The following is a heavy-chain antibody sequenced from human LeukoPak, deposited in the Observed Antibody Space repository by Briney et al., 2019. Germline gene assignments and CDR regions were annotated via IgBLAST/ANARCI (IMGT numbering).Heavy chain of an antibody. CDR2: INPNSGGT. CDR1: GYTFTGYY. CDR3: ARSRTGSGFLFDY. J-gene: IGHJ4*02. D-gene: IGHD3-10*01. Sequence: ASVKVSCRASGYTFTGYYMHWVRQAPGQGLEWMGWINPNSGGTDYAQKFQGRVTMTRDTSISTAYMELSRLRSDDTAVYYCARSRTGSGFLFDYWGQGTLVTVSS. V-gene: IGHV1-2*02.